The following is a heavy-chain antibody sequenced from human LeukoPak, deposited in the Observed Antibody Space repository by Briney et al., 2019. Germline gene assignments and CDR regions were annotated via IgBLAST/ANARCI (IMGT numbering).Heavy chain of an antibody. J-gene: IGHJ5*02. CDR2: IYYSGST. D-gene: IGHD6-19*01. Sequence: SSETLSLTCAVSGGSISSGGYSWSWIRQPPGKGLEWIGYIYYSGSTYYNPSLKSRVTISVDTSKNQFSLKLSSVTAADTAVYYCARVGALSSGWLGRSEWFDPWGQGTLVTVSS. V-gene: IGHV4-30-4*07. CDR3: ARVGALSSGWLGRSEWFDP. CDR1: GGSISSGGYS.